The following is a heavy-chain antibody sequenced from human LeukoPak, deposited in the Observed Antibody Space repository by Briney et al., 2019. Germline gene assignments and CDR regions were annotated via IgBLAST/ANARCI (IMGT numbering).Heavy chain of an antibody. J-gene: IGHJ3*02. CDR2: ISGSGGST. Sequence: PGGSLRLSCAASGFTFSSYAMSWVRQAPGKGLEWVSAISGSGGSTYYADSVKGRFTISRDNSKNTLYLQMNSLRAEDTAVYYCAKFQGVGYSYGFGNDAFDIWGQGTMVTVSS. CDR3: AKFQGVGYSYGFGNDAFDI. D-gene: IGHD5-18*01. CDR1: GFTFSSYA. V-gene: IGHV3-23*01.